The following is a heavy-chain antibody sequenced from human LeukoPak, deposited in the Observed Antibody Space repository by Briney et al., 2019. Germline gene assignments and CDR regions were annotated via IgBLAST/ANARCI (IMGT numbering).Heavy chain of an antibody. CDR1: GGSFSSYY. CDR2: IYYSGST. J-gene: IGHJ4*02. CDR3: AKSRRGSRSSGYFDY. D-gene: IGHD6-6*01. Sequence: SETLSLTCVVYGGSFSSYYWGLIRQPPGKGLEWIGSIYYSGSTYYNPSPMSRVTISVDTSKNQFSLKLSSVTAADTAVYYCAKSRRGSRSSGYFDYWGQGTLVTVSS. V-gene: IGHV4-39*01.